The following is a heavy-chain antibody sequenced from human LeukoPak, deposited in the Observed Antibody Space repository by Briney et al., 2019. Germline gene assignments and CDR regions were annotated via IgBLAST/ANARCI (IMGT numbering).Heavy chain of an antibody. CDR3: ATAGPISGRHNYFDS. Sequence: KSSETLSLTCTVSGGSITGSYWSWLRQPPGKGLEYIGYIYYSGSTNYNPSLKSRVTISVDTSKNQFSLKLTSVTAADTAVYYCATAGPISGRHNYFDSWGQGTLVTVSS. V-gene: IGHV4-59*01. CDR1: GGSITGSY. J-gene: IGHJ4*02. CDR2: IYYSGST. D-gene: IGHD3-10*01.